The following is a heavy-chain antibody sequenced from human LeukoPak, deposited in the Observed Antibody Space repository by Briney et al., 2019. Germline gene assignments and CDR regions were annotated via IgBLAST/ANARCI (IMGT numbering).Heavy chain of an antibody. Sequence: SETLSLTCTVSGASISSYFWSWIRQPPGKGLEWIRYIYYSGSTNYNPSLKSRVTISVDTSKNQFSLKLSSVTAADTALYYCASSLDSSGWYFGVYWGQGTLVTVSS. CDR1: GASISSYF. D-gene: IGHD6-19*01. CDR3: ASSLDSSGWYFGVY. V-gene: IGHV4-59*01. J-gene: IGHJ4*02. CDR2: IYYSGST.